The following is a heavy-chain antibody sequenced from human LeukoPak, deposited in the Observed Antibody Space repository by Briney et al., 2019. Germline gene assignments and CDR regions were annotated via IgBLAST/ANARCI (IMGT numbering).Heavy chain of an antibody. V-gene: IGHV4-59*12. CDR2: IYYSGST. J-gene: IGHJ3*01. CDR3: ARDTPNFRWYGGKTFDV. Sequence: SETLSLTCTVSGGSISSYYWSWIRQPPGKGLEWIGNIYYSGSTNYNPSLKSRVTISVDTSKNQFSLKLTSVTAADTAVYYCARDTPNFRWYGGKTFDVWGQGTMVTVSS. CDR1: GGSISSYY. D-gene: IGHD4-23*01.